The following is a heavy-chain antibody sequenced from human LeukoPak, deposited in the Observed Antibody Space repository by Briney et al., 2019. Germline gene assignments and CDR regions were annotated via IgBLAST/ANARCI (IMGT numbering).Heavy chain of an antibody. J-gene: IGHJ4*02. D-gene: IGHD2-15*01. Sequence: ASVKVSCKASGYKFTDDYMHWVRQAPGQGLEFMGWINPDSGFTNYAQKFKGRVTMTRDTSISTAYLEVRSLTSDDTAVYYCAPTAEASTSWWKVWGQGTLVTVSS. CDR3: APTAEASTSWWKV. CDR2: INPDSGFT. V-gene: IGHV1-2*02. CDR1: GYKFTDDY.